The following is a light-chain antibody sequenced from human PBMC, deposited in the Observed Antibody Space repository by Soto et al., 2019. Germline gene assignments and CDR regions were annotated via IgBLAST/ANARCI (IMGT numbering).Light chain of an antibody. CDR3: QSYDSGLPWV. CDR2: GTN. V-gene: IGLV1-40*01. CDR1: SSNIGAGYD. Sequence: QAVVTQPPSVSGAPGQRVTIFCTGTSSNIGAGYDVHWYQQVPGTVPKLLIYGTNNRPSGVPDRFSGSKSGTSASLAITGLQAEDEATYYCQSYDSGLPWVFGGGTKLTVL. J-gene: IGLJ3*02.